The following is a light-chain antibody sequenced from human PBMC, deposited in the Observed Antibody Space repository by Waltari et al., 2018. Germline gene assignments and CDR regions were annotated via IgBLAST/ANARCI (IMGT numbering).Light chain of an antibody. Sequence: DIVMTQSPDSLAVSLGERATLHCQSTQSVLYSSNNKNYLAWYQQKPGQPPKLLIYWASTRESGVPDRFSGSGSGTDFTLTISSLQAEDVAVYYCQQLHSYSFTFGQGTRLEIK. V-gene: IGKV4-1*01. CDR2: WAS. CDR1: QSVLYSSNNKNY. J-gene: IGKJ5*01. CDR3: QQLHSYSFT.